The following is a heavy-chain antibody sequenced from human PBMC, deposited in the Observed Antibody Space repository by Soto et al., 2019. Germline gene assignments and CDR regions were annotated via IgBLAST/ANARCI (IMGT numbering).Heavy chain of an antibody. Sequence: QVQLQESGPGLVKPSGTLSLTCAVSGGSISSSNWWSWVRQPPGKGLGWIGEIYHSGSTNYNPPLKSRVTISIDKSKTQFTLKLSSVTAADTAVYYCARVSGGYYYGMDVWGQGTTVTVSS. CDR3: ARVSGGYYYGMDV. CDR2: IYHSGST. CDR1: GGSISSSNW. D-gene: IGHD1-26*01. V-gene: IGHV4-4*02. J-gene: IGHJ6*02.